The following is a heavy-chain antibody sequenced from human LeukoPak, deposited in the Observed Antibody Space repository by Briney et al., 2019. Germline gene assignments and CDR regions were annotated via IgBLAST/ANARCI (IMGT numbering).Heavy chain of an antibody. CDR2: IYSDGNT. CDR3: AREGLRYFDWQVWNDAFDI. CDR1: GFTVSSKY. D-gene: IGHD3-9*01. J-gene: IGHJ3*02. Sequence: PGGSLRLSCAASGFTVSSKYMSWVRRPPGTGLEWVSVIYSDGNTYYADSVKGRFTISRDNSKNTVYLQMNSLRAEDTAVYYCAREGLRYFDWQVWNDAFDIWGQGTMVTVSS. V-gene: IGHV3-66*01.